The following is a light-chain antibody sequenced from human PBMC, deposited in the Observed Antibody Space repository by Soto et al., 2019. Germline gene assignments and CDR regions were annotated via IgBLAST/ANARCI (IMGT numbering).Light chain of an antibody. J-gene: IGKJ1*01. Sequence: EIVMTQSPATLSVSPGERVTLSCRASQSVSNNLAWYQQKPGQAPRLLIYDASSRATGIPARFSGSGSGTEFTLTISRLQSEDFAVYCCQQYNDWPRTFGQGTKVEIK. CDR1: QSVSNN. CDR3: QQYNDWPRT. V-gene: IGKV3-15*01. CDR2: DAS.